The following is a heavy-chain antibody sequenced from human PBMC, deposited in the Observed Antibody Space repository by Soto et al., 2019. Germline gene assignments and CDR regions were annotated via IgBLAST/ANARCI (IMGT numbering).Heavy chain of an antibody. V-gene: IGHV1-69*13. CDR3: ASGVDSSSWYEAWDAFDI. CDR2: IIPIFGTA. J-gene: IGHJ3*02. CDR1: GGTFSSYA. D-gene: IGHD6-13*01. Sequence: SMKVSCKASGGTFSSYAISWVRQAPGQGLEWMGGIIPIFGTANYAQKFQGRVTITADESTSTAYMELSSLRSEDTAVYYCASGVDSSSWYEAWDAFDIWGQGTMVTVSS.